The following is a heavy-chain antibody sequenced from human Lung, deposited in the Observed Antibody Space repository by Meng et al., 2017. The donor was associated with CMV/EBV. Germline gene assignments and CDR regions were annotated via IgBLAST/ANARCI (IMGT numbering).Heavy chain of an antibody. CDR1: GYTFTGYY. Sequence: ASVKVSCKASGYTFTGYYMYWVRQAPGQGLEWMGWINPNSGGTNYAQKFQGRVTMTRDTSISTAYMELSRLRSDDTAVYYCARVYGSGINWFDPWGQGTLVTVSS. D-gene: IGHD3-10*01. CDR3: ARVYGSGINWFDP. CDR2: INPNSGGT. V-gene: IGHV1-2*02. J-gene: IGHJ5*02.